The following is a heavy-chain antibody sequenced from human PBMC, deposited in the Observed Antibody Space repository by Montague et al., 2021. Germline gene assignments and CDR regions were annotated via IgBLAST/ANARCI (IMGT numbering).Heavy chain of an antibody. V-gene: IGHV3-74*01. CDR2: INGDGSST. J-gene: IGHJ6*02. CDR1: GFTFSSYW. CDR3: ARDLGHCAGGSCGV. Sequence: SLRLSSAASGFTFSSYWMGWVRQAPGKGLVCVSRINGDGSSTNYADSVKGRFTISRDNAKNTLYLQMNNLRAEDTAVYYCARDLGHCAGGSCGVWGQGTTVTVSS. D-gene: IGHD2-15*01.